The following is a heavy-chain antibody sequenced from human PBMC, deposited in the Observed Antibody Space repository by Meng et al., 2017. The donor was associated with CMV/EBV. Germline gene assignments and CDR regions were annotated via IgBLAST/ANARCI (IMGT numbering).Heavy chain of an antibody. Sequence: GESLKISCTASGFTFRNAMNWVRQAPGKGLEWVSVISGSGVSRYYADSVKGRFTISRDNSRRTLYLQMNSLRAEDTAVYYCAKVARSTSYYFDYWGQGTLVTVSS. V-gene: IGHV3-23*01. J-gene: IGHJ4*02. CDR2: ISGSGVSR. D-gene: IGHD2-2*01. CDR1: GFTFRNA. CDR3: AKVARSTSYYFDY.